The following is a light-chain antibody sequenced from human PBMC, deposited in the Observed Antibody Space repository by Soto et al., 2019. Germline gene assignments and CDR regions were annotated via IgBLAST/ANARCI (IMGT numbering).Light chain of an antibody. CDR3: QLYEILPLS. V-gene: IGKV1-33*01. Sequence: DIEVTQSTNSLSASVGDRVTITCLSCQDINKNLIWYQQKPGKAPKLLIYDASDLETGVPSRFSGSGSGTGFTFTICSLQPEDFATYYCQLYEILPLSFGRGTRLDI. CDR1: QDINKN. J-gene: IGKJ5*01. CDR2: DAS.